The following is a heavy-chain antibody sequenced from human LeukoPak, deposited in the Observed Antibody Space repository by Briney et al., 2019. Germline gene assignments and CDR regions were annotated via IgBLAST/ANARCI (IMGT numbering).Heavy chain of an antibody. V-gene: IGHV4-59*12. J-gene: IGHJ5*02. CDR3: ARSESYCSGGSCWGGWFDP. CDR1: GGSISSYY. Sequence: SETLSLTFTVSGGSISSYYWSWIRQPPGKGLEWIGYIYYGGSTSYNPSLRSRVTISIDTSNNQVSLRLNSVTAADTAVYYCARSESYCSGGSCWGGWFDPWGHGTLVTVSS. CDR2: IYYGGST. D-gene: IGHD2-15*01.